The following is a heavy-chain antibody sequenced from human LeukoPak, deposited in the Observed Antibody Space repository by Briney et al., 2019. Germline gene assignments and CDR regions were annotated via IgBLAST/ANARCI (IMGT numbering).Heavy chain of an antibody. J-gene: IGHJ4*02. V-gene: IGHV1-2*02. D-gene: IGHD6-19*01. CDR2: INPNGGGT. CDR3: ARDTIAVAGTDDY. CDR1: GYTFTGYY. Sequence: GASVWVSCEPSGYTFTGYYMHSVRPAPGQGLGWMGWINPNGGGTNYAQKFQGRVTMTRDTSISTAYMELSRLRSDDTAVYYCARDTIAVAGTDDYWGQGTLVTVSS.